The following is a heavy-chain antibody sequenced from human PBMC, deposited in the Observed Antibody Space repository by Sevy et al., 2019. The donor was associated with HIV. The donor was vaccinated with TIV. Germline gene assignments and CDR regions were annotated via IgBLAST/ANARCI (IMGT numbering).Heavy chain of an antibody. J-gene: IGHJ4*02. CDR3: ARGSPYGDYAALFDY. CDR2: ISSSSSTI. V-gene: IGHV3-48*02. Sequence: GGSLRLSCAASGFTFSSYSMNWVRQAPGKGLEWVSYISSSSSTIYYADSVKARFTISRDNAKNSLYLQMNSLRDEDTAVYYCARGSPYGDYAALFDYWGQGTLVTVSS. CDR1: GFTFSSYS. D-gene: IGHD4-17*01.